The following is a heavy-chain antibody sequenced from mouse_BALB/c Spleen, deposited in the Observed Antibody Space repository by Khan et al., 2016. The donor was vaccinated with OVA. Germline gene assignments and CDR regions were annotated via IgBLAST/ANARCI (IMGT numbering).Heavy chain of an antibody. V-gene: IGHV5-4*02. Sequence: EVELVESGGGLVKPGGSLKLSCAASGFTFSDYYMYWVRQTPEKRLEWVATISDGGSYTYFPDSVAGRFNISRDNATNNLYLQLISLKSEDTAMYYCTRGGYGAFGYWGQGTLVTVAA. J-gene: IGHJ3*01. D-gene: IGHD2-14*01. CDR1: GFTFSDYY. CDR2: ISDGGSYT. CDR3: TRGGYGAFGY.